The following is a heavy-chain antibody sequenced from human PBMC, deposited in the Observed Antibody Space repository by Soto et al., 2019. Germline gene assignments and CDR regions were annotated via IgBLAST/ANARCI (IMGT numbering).Heavy chain of an antibody. CDR2: IYYSGST. D-gene: IGHD5-12*01. J-gene: IGHJ4*02. CDR1: GGSISSYY. CDR3: ARSYSGYDYGFDY. Sequence: PSETLSLTCTVSGGSISSYYWSWIRQPPGKGLEWIGYIYYSGSTNYNPSLKSRVTISVDTSKNQFSLKLSSVTAADTAVYYCARSYSGYDYGFDYWGQRTLVTVSS. V-gene: IGHV4-59*08.